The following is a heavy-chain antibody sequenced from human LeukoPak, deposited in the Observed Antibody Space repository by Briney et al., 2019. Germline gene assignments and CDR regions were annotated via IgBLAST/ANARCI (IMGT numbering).Heavy chain of an antibody. V-gene: IGHV3-33*06. J-gene: IGHJ4*02. D-gene: IGHD2-21*02. CDR3: AKAPYCGGDCYNLDS. CDR2: IWYDGSNK. CDR1: GFTFSSYG. Sequence: GGSLRLSCAASGFTFSSYGMHWVRQAPGKGLEWVAVIWYDGSNKYYADSVKGRFTVSRDNSKNTLYLQMNSLRAEDTAVYYCAKAPYCGGDCYNLDSWGQGTLVTVSS.